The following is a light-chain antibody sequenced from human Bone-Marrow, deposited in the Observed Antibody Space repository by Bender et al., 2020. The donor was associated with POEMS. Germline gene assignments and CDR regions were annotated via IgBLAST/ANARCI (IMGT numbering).Light chain of an antibody. CDR2: RDT. CDR3: QAWDSRSVV. V-gene: IGLV3-1*01. CDR1: KLEDKY. Sequence: SYELTQPPSVSVSPGQTASITCSGDKLEDKYVCWYQHKPGQSPVLVIYRDTKRPSEIPERFSGSNSGNTATLTISGTQSMDEADYYCQAWDSRSVVFGGGTKLTVL. J-gene: IGLJ2*01.